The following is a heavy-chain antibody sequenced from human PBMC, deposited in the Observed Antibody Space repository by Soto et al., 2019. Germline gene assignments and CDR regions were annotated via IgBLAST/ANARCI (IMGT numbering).Heavy chain of an antibody. CDR2: INAGNGNT. D-gene: IGHD5-12*01. V-gene: IGHV1-3*01. CDR1: GYTFTSYA. CDR3: ARVSRAYSGYDRNSDY. J-gene: IGHJ4*02. Sequence: GASVKVSCKASGYTFTSYAMHWVRQAPGQRLEWMGWINAGNGNTKYSQKFQGRVTITRDTSASTAYMELSSLRSEDTAVYYCARVSRAYSGYDRNSDYWGQGTLVTVSS.